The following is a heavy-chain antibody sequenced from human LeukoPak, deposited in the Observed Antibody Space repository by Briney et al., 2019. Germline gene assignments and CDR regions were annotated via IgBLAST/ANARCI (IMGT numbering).Heavy chain of an antibody. CDR3: ARGLYGDYERSSYFDY. J-gene: IGHJ4*02. D-gene: IGHD4-17*01. CDR1: GGSISSYY. Sequence: PSETLSLTCTVSGGSISSYYWSWIRQPPGKGLEWIGYIYYSGSTNYNPSLKSRVTMSVDTSKNQFSLKLSSVTAADTAVYYCARGLYGDYERSSYFDYWGQGTLVTVSS. V-gene: IGHV4-59*12. CDR2: IYYSGST.